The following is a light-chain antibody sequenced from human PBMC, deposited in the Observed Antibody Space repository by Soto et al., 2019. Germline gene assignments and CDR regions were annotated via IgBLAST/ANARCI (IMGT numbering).Light chain of an antibody. CDR1: QSVLYSSNNKNY. V-gene: IGKV4-1*01. J-gene: IGKJ4*01. CDR3: QQYIHWPPLT. Sequence: DIVMTQSPDSLAVSLGERATINCKSSQSVLYSSNNKNYLAWYQQKPGQPPKLLIYWASTRESGVPDRFSGSGSGTDFTLTISSLQAEDVAVYYCQQYIHWPPLTFGGGTKVEIK. CDR2: WAS.